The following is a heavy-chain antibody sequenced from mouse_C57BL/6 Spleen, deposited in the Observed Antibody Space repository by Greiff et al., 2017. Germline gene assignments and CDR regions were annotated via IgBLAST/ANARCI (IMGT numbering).Heavy chain of an antibody. J-gene: IGHJ2*01. D-gene: IGHD3-2*02. V-gene: IGHV1-69*01. Sequence: QVQLQQSGAELVMPGASVKLSCKASGYTFTSYWMHWVKQRPGQGLEWIGEIDPADSYTNYNQKFKGKSTLTVDKASSTAYMQLSSLTSEDSAVYYCARKGDSSGTDYWGQGTTLTVSS. CDR2: IDPADSYT. CDR1: GYTFTSYW. CDR3: ARKGDSSGTDY.